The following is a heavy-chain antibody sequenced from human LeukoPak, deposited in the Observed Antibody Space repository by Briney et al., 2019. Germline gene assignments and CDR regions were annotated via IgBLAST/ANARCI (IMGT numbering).Heavy chain of an antibody. J-gene: IGHJ4*02. CDR3: ARINEFWSGYYSFDY. CDR1: GGSISSSSYY. Sequence: SETLSLTCTVSGGSISSSSYYWGWIRQPPGKGLEWIGSIYYSGSTYYNPSLKSRVTISVDTSKNQFSLKLRSVTAADTAVYYCARINEFWSGYYSFDYRGQGTLVTVPS. D-gene: IGHD3-3*01. V-gene: IGHV4-39*01. CDR2: IYYSGST.